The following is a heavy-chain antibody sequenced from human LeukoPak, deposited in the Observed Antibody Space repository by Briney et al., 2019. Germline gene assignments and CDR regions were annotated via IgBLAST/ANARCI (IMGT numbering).Heavy chain of an antibody. V-gene: IGHV4-34*01. J-gene: IGHJ4*02. CDR1: GVSFDDYY. D-gene: IGHD4-17*01. CDR3: TRMTTGHDY. CDR2: INHSGYT. Sequence: SETLSPTCAVSGVSFDDYYWAWVRQTPGKGLEWIGEINHSGYTNDSPSLKSRVTLSIDTSRRQFSLNLRSVTVADAGIYYCTRMTTGHDYWGQGTLVTVSS.